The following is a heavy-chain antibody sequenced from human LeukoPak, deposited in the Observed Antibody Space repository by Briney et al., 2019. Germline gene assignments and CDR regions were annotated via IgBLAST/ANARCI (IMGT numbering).Heavy chain of an antibody. J-gene: IGHJ1*01. D-gene: IGHD2-21*02. CDR1: GFTLNRCW. CDR3: TGWGDTSAEYFQR. Sequence: GGSLRLSCVVSGFTLNRCWMNWVRQAPGKGLEWVAHINPYGRHTYHVDSVKGLFTISRDNDENSMYLQMNSMRGEDTAVYYCTGWGDTSAEYFQRWGQGTLVTVSS. CDR2: INPYGRHT. V-gene: IGHV3-7*01.